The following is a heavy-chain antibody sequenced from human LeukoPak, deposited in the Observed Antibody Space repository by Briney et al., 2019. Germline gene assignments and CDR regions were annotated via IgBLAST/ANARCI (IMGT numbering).Heavy chain of an antibody. V-gene: IGHV3-23*01. CDR1: GFTFSSYA. Sequence: GGSLRLSCVASGFTFSSYAMSWVRQAPGKGLEWVSAISGSGGSTYYADSVKGRFTISRDNSKNTLYLQMNSLRAEDTAVYYCAKVVRSSWYNFDYWGQGTLVTVSS. J-gene: IGHJ4*02. CDR3: AKVVRSSWYNFDY. CDR2: ISGSGGST. D-gene: IGHD6-13*01.